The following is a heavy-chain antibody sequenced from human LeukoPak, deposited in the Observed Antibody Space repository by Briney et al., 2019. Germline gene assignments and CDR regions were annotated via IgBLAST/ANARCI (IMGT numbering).Heavy chain of an antibody. CDR3: TRDEGGNSVF. J-gene: IGHJ4*02. Sequence: GGSLRLSCTTSGFTFGDYAMSWVRQAPGKGLEWVGFIRSKAYGGTTEYAASVKGRFTISRDDSKSIAYLQMNSLKTEDTAVYYCTRDEGGNSVFWGQGTLVTVTS. D-gene: IGHD4-23*01. CDR1: GFTFGDYA. CDR2: IRSKAYGGTT. V-gene: IGHV3-49*04.